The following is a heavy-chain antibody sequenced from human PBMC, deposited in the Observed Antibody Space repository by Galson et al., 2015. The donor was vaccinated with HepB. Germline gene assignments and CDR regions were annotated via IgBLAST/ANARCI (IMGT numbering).Heavy chain of an antibody. Sequence: SLRLSCAASGFTFSSYAMHWVRQAPGKGLEWVAVISYDGSNKYYADSVKGRFTISRDNSKNTLYLQMNSLRAEDTAGYYCARDRADYGGNSGPFDYWGQGTLVTVSS. CDR1: GFTFSSYA. D-gene: IGHD4-23*01. CDR3: ARDRADYGGNSGPFDY. J-gene: IGHJ4*02. V-gene: IGHV3-30*04. CDR2: ISYDGSNK.